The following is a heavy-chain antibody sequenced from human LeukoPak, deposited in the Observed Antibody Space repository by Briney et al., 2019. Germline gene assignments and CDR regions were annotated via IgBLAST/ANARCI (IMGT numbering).Heavy chain of an antibody. CDR3: VTEYLGH. CDR2: IDPVDGET. V-gene: IGHV1-24*01. CDR1: GYTLIEIS. Sequence: GASVKVSCKVSGYTLIEISIYWVRQAPGKGLEWMGGIDPVDGETIYAQNFQGRVPMTEDTSTGTAYTDLSSLTSEDTAVYYCVTEYLGHWGQGTLVIVSS. J-gene: IGHJ4*02.